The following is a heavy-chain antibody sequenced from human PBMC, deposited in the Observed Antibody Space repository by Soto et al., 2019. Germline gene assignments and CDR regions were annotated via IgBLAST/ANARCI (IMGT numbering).Heavy chain of an antibody. CDR3: ARMATFGSLNWFDP. V-gene: IGHV1-8*01. Sequence: ASVKVSCKASGYIFTNNDVSWVRQATGQGLEWMGWMNPGSGDTGYAQKFQGRVTMTRDISIATAYMELSSLRSDDTAIYYCARMATFGSLNWFDPWGQGTLVTVS. J-gene: IGHJ5*02. D-gene: IGHD3-16*01. CDR2: MNPGSGDT. CDR1: GYIFTNND.